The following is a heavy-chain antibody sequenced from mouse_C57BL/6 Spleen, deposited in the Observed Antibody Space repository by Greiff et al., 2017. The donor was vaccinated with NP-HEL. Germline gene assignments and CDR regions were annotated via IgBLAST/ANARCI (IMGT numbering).Heavy chain of an antibody. CDR2: ISSGSSTI. J-gene: IGHJ2*01. D-gene: IGHD1-1*01. CDR3: ARRDYYGSSYVGGYFDY. CDR1: GFTFSDYG. Sequence: EVKLMESGGGLVKPGGSLKLSCAASGFTFSDYGMHWVRQAPEKGLEWVAYISSGSSTIYYADTVKGRFTISRDNAKNTLFLQMTSLRSEDTAMYYCARRDYYGSSYVGGYFDYWGQGTTLTVSS. V-gene: IGHV5-17*01.